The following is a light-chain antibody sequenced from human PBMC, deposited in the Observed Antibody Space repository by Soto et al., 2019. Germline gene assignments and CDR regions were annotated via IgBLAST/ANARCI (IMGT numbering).Light chain of an antibody. CDR1: QSVNSNY. V-gene: IGKV3-20*01. CDR3: QQYGSSTWT. Sequence: EIVLTQSPGTLSLSPGERATLSCRASQSVNSNYLAWCQQKPGQAPRLLIYGASSRATGIPDRFSGSESGTDFTLTISRLEPEDFAVYYCQQYGSSTWTFGQGTKVEIK. J-gene: IGKJ1*01. CDR2: GAS.